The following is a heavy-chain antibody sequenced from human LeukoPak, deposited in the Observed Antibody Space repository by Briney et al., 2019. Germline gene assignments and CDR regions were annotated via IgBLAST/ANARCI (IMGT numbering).Heavy chain of an antibody. V-gene: IGHV3-15*01. CDR1: GFTFSSYA. CDR3: TTYYYDSSGYSYFNY. Sequence: GGSLRLSCAASGFTFSSYAMSWVRQAPGKGLEWVGRIKSKTDGGTTDYAAPVKGRFTISRDDSKNTLYLQMNSLKTEDTAVYYCTTYYYDSSGYSYFNYWGQGTLVTVSS. CDR2: IKSKTDGGTT. J-gene: IGHJ4*02. D-gene: IGHD3-22*01.